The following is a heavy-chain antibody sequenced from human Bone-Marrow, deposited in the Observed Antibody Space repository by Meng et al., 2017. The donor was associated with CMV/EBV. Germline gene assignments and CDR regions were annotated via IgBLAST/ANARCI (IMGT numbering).Heavy chain of an antibody. D-gene: IGHD1-7*01. V-gene: IGHV1-2*02. CDR1: GYTLSGYY. Sequence: ASVKVSCKASGYTLSGYYMDWVRQAPGQGLEWMGWINPNSGGTNYAQKFQGRVTMTRDTSISTAYMELSRLRSDDTAVYYCARAPDNWNYVPSDYWGQGTLVTVSS. CDR2: INPNSGGT. J-gene: IGHJ4*02. CDR3: ARAPDNWNYVPSDY.